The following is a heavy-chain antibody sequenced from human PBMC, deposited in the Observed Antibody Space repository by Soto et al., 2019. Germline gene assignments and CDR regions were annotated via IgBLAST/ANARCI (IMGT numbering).Heavy chain of an antibody. Sequence: SETLCLTCTFSGGSISSSSYYWGWIRQSPGKGLEYIGSIYYSGRPYYNPSLKSRVTISIDTSKNQFSLKRSSVTAADTAVYYCSRPAPYCSSSSCYWYDAFDIWAQGTMVT. J-gene: IGHJ3*02. V-gene: IGHV4-39*01. CDR3: SRPAPYCSSSSCYWYDAFDI. CDR1: GGSISSSSYY. D-gene: IGHD2-2*01. CDR2: IYYSGRP.